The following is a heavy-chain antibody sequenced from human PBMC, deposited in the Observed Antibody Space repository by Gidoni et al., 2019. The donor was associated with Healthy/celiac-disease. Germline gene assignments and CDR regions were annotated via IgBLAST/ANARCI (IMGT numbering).Heavy chain of an antibody. V-gene: IGHV4-39*01. CDR1: GGSISSSSDY. CDR3: ARSYYDYIWGSYRFEGAFDI. CDR2: IYYSGST. D-gene: IGHD3-16*02. Sequence: QLQLQESGPGLVKPSETLSPTCTVSGGSISSSSDYWGWIRQPPWNGLGWIGRIYYSGSTYDNPSLKSRVTISVDTSKNQFSLKLSSVTAADTSVYYCARSYYDYIWGSYRFEGAFDIWGQGTMVTVSS. J-gene: IGHJ3*02.